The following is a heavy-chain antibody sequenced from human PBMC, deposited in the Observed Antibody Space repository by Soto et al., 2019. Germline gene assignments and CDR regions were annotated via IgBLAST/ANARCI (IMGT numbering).Heavy chain of an antibody. V-gene: IGHV4-30-2*01. Sequence: PSETLSLTCAVSGGSISSGGYSWSWIRQPPGKGLEWIGYIYHSGSTYYNPSLKSRVTISVDRSKNQFSLKLSSVTAADTAVYYCARYCSGGRCFGGFDPWGQGTLVTVSS. CDR1: GGSISSGGYS. CDR2: IYHSGST. CDR3: ARYCSGGRCFGGFDP. D-gene: IGHD2-15*01. J-gene: IGHJ5*02.